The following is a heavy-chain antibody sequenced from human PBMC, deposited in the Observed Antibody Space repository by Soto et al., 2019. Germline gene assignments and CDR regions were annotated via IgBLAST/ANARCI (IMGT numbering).Heavy chain of an antibody. CDR1: GGTFSSYA. Sequence: ASVKVSCKASGGTFSSYAISWVRQAPGQGLEWMGGIIPIFGTANYAQKFQGRVTITADESTSTAYMGLSSMRSEDTAVYYCALGGSLDAFDIWGQRTMVTVSS. D-gene: IGHD3-16*01. CDR2: IIPIFGTA. V-gene: IGHV1-69*13. CDR3: ALGGSLDAFDI. J-gene: IGHJ3*02.